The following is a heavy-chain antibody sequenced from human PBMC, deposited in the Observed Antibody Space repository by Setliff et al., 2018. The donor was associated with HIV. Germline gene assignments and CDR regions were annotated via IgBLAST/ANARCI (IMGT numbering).Heavy chain of an antibody. CDR2: MNPGSRNT. CDR1: GYTFTNYD. J-gene: IGHJ6*03. V-gene: IGHV1-8*02. CDR3: ARARTDHYDRGRRSHYYIDA. D-gene: IGHD3-22*01. Sequence: GASVKVSCKPSGYTFTNYDINWVRQAAGQGLEWMGWMNPGSRNTGYAQRLEGSVTMTWDTSISTAYMELNNVKFEDTAVYYCARARTDHYDRGRRSHYYIDAWARGATVTVSS.